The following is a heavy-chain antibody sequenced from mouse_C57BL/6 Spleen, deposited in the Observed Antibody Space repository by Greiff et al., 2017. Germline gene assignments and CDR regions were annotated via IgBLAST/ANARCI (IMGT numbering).Heavy chain of an antibody. J-gene: IGHJ4*01. D-gene: IGHD4-1*01. CDR1: GFTFSSYA. CDR3: ARDLGRRAMDY. CDR2: ISAGGSYT. Sequence: EVKLVESGGGLVKPGGSLKLSCAASGFTFSSYAMSWVRQTPEKRLEWVATISAGGSYTYYPDNVKGRFTISRDNAKNNLYLQMSHLKSEDTAMYYCARDLGRRAMDYWGQGTSVTVSS. V-gene: IGHV5-4*01.